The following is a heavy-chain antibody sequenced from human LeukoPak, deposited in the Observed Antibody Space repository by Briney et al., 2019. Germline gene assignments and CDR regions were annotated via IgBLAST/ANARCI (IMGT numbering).Heavy chain of an antibody. J-gene: IGHJ4*02. CDR1: GFAFSSYG. CDR3: AKDNPSLEFNY. D-gene: IGHD1-1*01. V-gene: IGHV3-30*18. Sequence: GGSLRLSCAASGFAFSSYGMHWVRQAPGKGLEWVAVISYDGTNKYYADSVKGRFTISRDNSKNTLYPQMNSLRGEDTAVYYCAKDNPSLEFNYWGQGTLVTVSS. CDR2: ISYDGTNK.